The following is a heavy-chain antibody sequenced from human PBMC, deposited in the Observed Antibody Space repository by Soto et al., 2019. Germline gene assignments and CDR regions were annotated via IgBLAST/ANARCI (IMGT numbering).Heavy chain of an antibody. CDR2: IIDSSSST. CDR1: GFTFSSYS. V-gene: IGHV3-23*01. J-gene: IGHJ6*02. Sequence: PGGSLRLSCAASGFTFSSYSMNWVRQAPGKGLEWVSDIIDSSSSTYYADSVKGRFTTSRDNSKSTLYLQMNSLRAEDTALYYCAKGRSYYYYYGVDVWGQGTTVTVSS. CDR3: AKGRSYYYYYGVDV.